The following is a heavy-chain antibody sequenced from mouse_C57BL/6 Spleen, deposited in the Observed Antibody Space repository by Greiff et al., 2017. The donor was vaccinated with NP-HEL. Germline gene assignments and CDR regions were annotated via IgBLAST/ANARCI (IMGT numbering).Heavy chain of an antibody. J-gene: IGHJ3*01. Sequence: EVQLQQSGPELVKPGASVKISCKASGYTFTDYYMNWVKQSHGKSLEWIGDINPNNGGTSYNQKFKGKATLTVDKSSSTAYMELRSLTSEDSAVYYCARPYYYGSSCFAYWGQGTLVTVSA. CDR1: GYTFTDYY. D-gene: IGHD1-1*01. CDR3: ARPYYYGSSCFAY. V-gene: IGHV1-26*01. CDR2: INPNNGGT.